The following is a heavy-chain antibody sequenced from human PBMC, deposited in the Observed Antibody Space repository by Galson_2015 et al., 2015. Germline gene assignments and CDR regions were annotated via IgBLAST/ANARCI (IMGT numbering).Heavy chain of an antibody. Sequence: SVKVSCKASGGTFSSYAISWVRQAPGQGLEWMGGIIPIFGTANYAQKFQGRVTITADESTSTAYMELSSLRSEDTAVYYCARDSSVGGYHSLYFDYWGQGTLVTVSS. J-gene: IGHJ4*02. CDR3: ARDSSVGGYHSLYFDY. CDR1: GGTFSSYA. D-gene: IGHD3-10*01. V-gene: IGHV1-69*13. CDR2: IIPIFGTA.